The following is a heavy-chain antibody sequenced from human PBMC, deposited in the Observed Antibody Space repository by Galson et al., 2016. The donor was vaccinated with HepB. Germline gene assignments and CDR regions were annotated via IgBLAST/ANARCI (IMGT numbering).Heavy chain of an antibody. V-gene: IGHV3-74*01. CDR1: GFSSSDYW. CDR3: VRDGMGTTPYDL. D-gene: IGHD1-7*01. J-gene: IGHJ5*02. Sequence: SLRLSCAVSGFSSSDYWMNWVRQAPGKGLEWVSHINPDGTNTAYADSVKGRFTFSRDKAPNTLSLNMNSLRVEDTAVYYGVRDGMGTTPYDLWGQGTLVTVSS. CDR2: INPDGTNT.